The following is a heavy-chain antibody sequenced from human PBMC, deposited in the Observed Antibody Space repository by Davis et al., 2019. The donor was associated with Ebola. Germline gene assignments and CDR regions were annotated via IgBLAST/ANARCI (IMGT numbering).Heavy chain of an antibody. V-gene: IGHV3-7*01. D-gene: IGHD6-19*01. CDR2: IKEDGSET. CDR3: ATRGSAPTGWTGDDY. Sequence: PGGSLRLSCAASGLTFSKTWMSWVRQAPGKGLEWVANIKEDGSETNYVDSVKGRFTISRDNTKNSLYLQMSSLRAEDTAVYYWATRGSAPTGWTGDDYWGQGTLVTVS. J-gene: IGHJ4*02. CDR1: GLTFSKTW.